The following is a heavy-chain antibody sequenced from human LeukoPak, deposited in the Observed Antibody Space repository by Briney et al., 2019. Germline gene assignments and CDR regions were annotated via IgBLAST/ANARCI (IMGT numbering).Heavy chain of an antibody. Sequence: PGGSLRLSCAASGFTFSSYSMNWVRQAPGKGLEWVSYISSSGRTMYYADSVKGRFTVSRDNSKNTVYLQMNSLRVDDTAVYYCARRDIVVVVSASDYWGQGTLVTVSS. CDR1: GFTFSSYS. D-gene: IGHD2-15*01. CDR2: ISSSGRTM. CDR3: ARRDIVVVVSASDY. V-gene: IGHV3-48*04. J-gene: IGHJ4*02.